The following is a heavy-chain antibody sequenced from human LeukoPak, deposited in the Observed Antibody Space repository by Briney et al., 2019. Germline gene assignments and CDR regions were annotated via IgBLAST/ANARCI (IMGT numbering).Heavy chain of an antibody. V-gene: IGHV3-30*02. CDR1: GFTFSSYG. J-gene: IGHJ5*02. Sequence: PGGSLRLSCAASGFTFSSYGMHWVRQAPGKGLEWVAFIRYDGSNKYYADSVKGRFTISRDNSKNTLYLQMNSLRAEDTAVYYCAKDPNYYGSGSYAYNWFDPWGQGTLVTVSS. CDR2: IRYDGSNK. CDR3: AKDPNYYGSGSYAYNWFDP. D-gene: IGHD3-10*01.